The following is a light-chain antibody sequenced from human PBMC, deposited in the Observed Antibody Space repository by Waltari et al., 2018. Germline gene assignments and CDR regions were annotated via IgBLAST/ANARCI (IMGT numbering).Light chain of an antibody. CDR3: QQGDIYPLT. Sequence: DIQMSQSPSSLSASVGDRVTITCRASQGITSYLNWYQQKPGQAPKLLIYYASTLASGVPSRFGGSGSGTEFTLIISSLQPEDFATYYCQQGDIYPLTFGGGTKVEIK. CDR1: QGITSY. J-gene: IGKJ4*01. V-gene: IGKV1-39*01. CDR2: YAS.